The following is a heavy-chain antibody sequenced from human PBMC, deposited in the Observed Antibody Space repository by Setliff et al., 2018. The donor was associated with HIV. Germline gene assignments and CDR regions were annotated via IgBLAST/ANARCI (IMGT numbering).Heavy chain of an antibody. CDR3: ASPRLDWSFSHFDY. V-gene: IGHV1-69*13. D-gene: IGHD3-9*01. CDR2: IIPHFAAP. J-gene: IGHJ4*02. CDR1: GGTFTSSA. Sequence: GASVKVSCKASGGTFTSSAISWVRQARGQGLEWMGAIIPHFAAPQYAQKFQGRVTITADQSTSTACMELSGLTSEDTAAYYCASPRLDWSFSHFDYWGQGTPVTVSS.